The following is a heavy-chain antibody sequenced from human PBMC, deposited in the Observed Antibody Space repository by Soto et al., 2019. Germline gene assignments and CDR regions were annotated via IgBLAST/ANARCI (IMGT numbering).Heavy chain of an antibody. V-gene: IGHV3-30-3*01. CDR1: GFTFSSYA. Sequence: GGSLRLSCAASGFTFSSYAMHWVRQAPGKGLEWVAVISYDGSNKYYADSVKGRFTISRDNSKNTLYLQMNSLRAEDTAVYYCARDSGTTGYSYAEYWGQGTMVTVSS. J-gene: IGHJ4*02. CDR3: ARDSGTTGYSYAEY. CDR2: ISYDGSNK. D-gene: IGHD5-18*01.